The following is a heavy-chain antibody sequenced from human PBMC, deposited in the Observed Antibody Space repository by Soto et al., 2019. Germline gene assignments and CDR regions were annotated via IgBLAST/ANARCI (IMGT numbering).Heavy chain of an antibody. CDR1: GFSLSTSGVG. CDR2: IYWDDDK. CDR3: AHRRDYGDPLDY. J-gene: IGHJ4*02. V-gene: IGHV2-5*02. Sequence: QITLKESGPTLVKPTQTLTLTCTFSGFSLSTSGVGVGWIRQPPGKALEWLALIYWDDDKRYSPSLKSRLTIPKDGSKTPVVLTMTIMNPVDTATYSGAHRRDYGDPLDYWGPGTVVAVSS. D-gene: IGHD4-17*01.